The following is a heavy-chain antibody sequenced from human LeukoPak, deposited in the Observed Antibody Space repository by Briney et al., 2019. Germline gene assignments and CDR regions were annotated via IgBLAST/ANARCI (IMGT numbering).Heavy chain of an antibody. D-gene: IGHD2-8*01. J-gene: IGHJ4*02. CDR2: IRYDGSNK. V-gene: IGHV3-30*02. Sequence: GGSLRLSCAASGFTFSSYGMHWVRQAPGKGLEWVAFIRYDGSNKYYADSVKGRFTISRDNSKNTLYLQMNSLRAEDTAVYYCAKDLVGYCIDDLCFPVDYWGQGTLVTVSS. CDR1: GFTFSSYG. CDR3: AKDLVGYCIDDLCFPVDY.